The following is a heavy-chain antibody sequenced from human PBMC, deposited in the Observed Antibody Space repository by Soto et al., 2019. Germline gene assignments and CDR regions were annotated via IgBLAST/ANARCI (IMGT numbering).Heavy chain of an antibody. Sequence: SETLSLTCTVSGGSITSSTYYWGWIRQPPGKGLEWIANIYYSGSTSYNPPLKSRVTISVDTSKNQFSLRLRSVTAADTAVYYCARQASEQWFAPWGQGIMVTVSS. CDR1: GGSITSSTYY. V-gene: IGHV4-39*01. J-gene: IGHJ5*02. D-gene: IGHD6-13*01. CDR2: IYYSGST. CDR3: ARQASEQWFAP.